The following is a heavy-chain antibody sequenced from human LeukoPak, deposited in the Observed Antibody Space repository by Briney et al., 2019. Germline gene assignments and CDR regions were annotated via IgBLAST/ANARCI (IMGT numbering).Heavy chain of an antibody. D-gene: IGHD4-17*01. CDR1: GFTVSSIY. V-gene: IGHV3-53*01. CDR2: IYSDGNT. Sequence: GGSLRLSCAVSGFTVSSIYMAWVRQAPGKGLEWASSIYSDGNTYYADSVKGRFTLSRDSSRNTLYLQMNDLRVEDTAVYYCANNDYGDYGMFDYWGQGTLVTVSS. J-gene: IGHJ4*02. CDR3: ANNDYGDYGMFDY.